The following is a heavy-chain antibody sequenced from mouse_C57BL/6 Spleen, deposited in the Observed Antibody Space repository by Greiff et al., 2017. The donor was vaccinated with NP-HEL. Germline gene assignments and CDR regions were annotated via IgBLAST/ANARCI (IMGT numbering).Heavy chain of an antibody. CDR2: IYPGNSDT. V-gene: IGHV1-5*01. J-gene: IGHJ1*03. D-gene: IGHD1-1*01. CDR1: GYTFTSYW. CDR3: TREGNYYGSRGYFDV. Sequence: VQLQQSGTVLARPGASVKMSCKTSGYTFTSYWMHWVKQRPGQGLEWIGAIYPGNSDTSYNQKFKGKAKLTAVTSASTAYMELSSLTNEDSAVYYCTREGNYYGSRGYFDVWGTGTTVTVSS.